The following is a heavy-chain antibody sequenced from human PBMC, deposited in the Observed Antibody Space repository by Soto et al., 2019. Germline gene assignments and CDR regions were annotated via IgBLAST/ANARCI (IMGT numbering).Heavy chain of an antibody. Sequence: QLQLQESGPGLVKPSETLSLTCTVSGGSISSSSYYWGWIRQPPGKGLEWIGSIYYSGSTYYNPSLKSRVTISVDTSKNQFSLKLSSVTAADTAVYYCARRSAAGTLDWFDPWGQGTLVTVSS. CDR2: IYYSGST. D-gene: IGHD6-13*01. CDR1: GGSISSSSYY. V-gene: IGHV4-39*01. CDR3: ARRSAAGTLDWFDP. J-gene: IGHJ5*02.